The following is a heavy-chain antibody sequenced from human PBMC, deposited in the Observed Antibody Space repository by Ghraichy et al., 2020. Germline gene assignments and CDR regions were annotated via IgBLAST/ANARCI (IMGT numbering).Heavy chain of an antibody. Sequence: SLNISCTVSGDSISSGGYYWSWIRQHPGKGLEWIGYIYYTGSTYYNPSLKSRLTISVDTSKNQFSLKLSSATAADTAVYYCARIGGYYDYVWGSYRPRYYFDYWGQGTLVTASS. V-gene: IGHV4-31*03. CDR3: ARIGGYYDYVWGSYRPRYYFDY. CDR1: GDSISSGGYY. D-gene: IGHD3-16*02. CDR2: IYYTGST. J-gene: IGHJ4*02.